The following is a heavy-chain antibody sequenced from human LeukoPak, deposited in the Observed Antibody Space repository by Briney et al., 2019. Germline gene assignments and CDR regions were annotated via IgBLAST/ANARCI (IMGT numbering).Heavy chain of an antibody. CDR3: ARNRGPVGAPFDY. Sequence: ASVNVSCKASGYTFTSYYIHWVRQAPGQGREWVGLINPSGGSTSYAQKFQGRLTMTSDTSTSTVYMELSSLRSEDTAVYYCARNRGPVGAPFDYWGQGTLVIVSS. D-gene: IGHD1-26*01. V-gene: IGHV1-46*01. CDR1: GYTFTSYY. CDR2: INPSGGST. J-gene: IGHJ4*02.